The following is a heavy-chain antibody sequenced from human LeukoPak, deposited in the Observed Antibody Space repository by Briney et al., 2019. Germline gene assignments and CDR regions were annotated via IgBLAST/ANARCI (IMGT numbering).Heavy chain of an antibody. CDR1: GGTFSSYA. J-gene: IGHJ4*02. D-gene: IGHD6-19*01. V-gene: IGHV1-69*05. CDR2: IIPIFGTA. Sequence: GASVKVSCKASGGTFSSYAISWVRQAPGQGLEWMGGIIPIFGTANYAQKLQGRVTMTTDTSTSTAYMELRSLRSDDTAVYYCARAEQWLEENDYWGQGTLVTVSS. CDR3: ARAEQWLEENDY.